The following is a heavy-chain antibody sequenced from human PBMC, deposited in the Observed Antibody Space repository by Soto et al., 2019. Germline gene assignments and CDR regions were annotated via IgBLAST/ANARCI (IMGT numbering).Heavy chain of an antibody. D-gene: IGHD2-15*01. CDR3: ARGPGGPDGPGDY. Sequence: QVQLVQTGYEVKKPGASVKVSCKSSGYTFTSYAMHWVSQAPGQMLEWMGWINAGNGNTKYSQKFQGRVTITRDTSASTVYMELSSLRSEDTAVYYCARGPGGPDGPGDYWGQGTLVTVSS. CDR2: INAGNGNT. CDR1: GYTFTSYA. J-gene: IGHJ4*02. V-gene: IGHV1-3*01.